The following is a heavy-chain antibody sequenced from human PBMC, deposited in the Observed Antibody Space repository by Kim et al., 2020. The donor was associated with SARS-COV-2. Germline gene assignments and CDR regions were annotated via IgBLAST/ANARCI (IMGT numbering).Heavy chain of an antibody. CDR2: IIPIFGTA. Sequence: SVKVSCKASGGTFSSYAISWVRQAPGQGLEWMGGIIPIFGTANYAQKFQGRVTITADESTSTAYMEPSSLRSEDTAVYYCARETSWELLDWGQGTLVTVSS. V-gene: IGHV1-69*13. CDR3: ARETSWELLD. J-gene: IGHJ4*02. CDR1: GGTFSSYA. D-gene: IGHD1-26*01.